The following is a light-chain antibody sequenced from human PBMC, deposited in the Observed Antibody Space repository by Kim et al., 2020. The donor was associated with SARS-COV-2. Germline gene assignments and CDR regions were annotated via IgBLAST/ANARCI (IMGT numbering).Light chain of an antibody. CDR1: QDISKS. V-gene: IGKV1-33*01. CDR2: DAS. J-gene: IGKJ4*01. CDR3: QQSDNLPFT. Sequence: DIQMTQSPSSLSASVGDRVTITCQASQDISKSLNWYQQKPGKAPKLLIYDASKLETGVPSRFSGSGSGTDFTFTISSVQSEDSATCYCQQSDNLPFTFGGGTKVDIK.